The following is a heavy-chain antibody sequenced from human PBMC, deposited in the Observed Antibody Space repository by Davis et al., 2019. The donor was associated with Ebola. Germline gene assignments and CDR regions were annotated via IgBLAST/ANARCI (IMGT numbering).Heavy chain of an antibody. CDR2: IIPIFGTA. V-gene: IGHV1-69*13. Sequence: SVKVSCKASGGTFSSYAISWVRQAPGQGLEWMGGIIPIFGTANYAQKFQGRVTITADESTSTAYMELSSLRSEDTAVYYCARDRQVISRIAAAAAFGYWGQGTLVTVSS. D-gene: IGHD6-13*01. CDR1: GGTFSSYA. CDR3: ARDRQVISRIAAAAAFGY. J-gene: IGHJ4*02.